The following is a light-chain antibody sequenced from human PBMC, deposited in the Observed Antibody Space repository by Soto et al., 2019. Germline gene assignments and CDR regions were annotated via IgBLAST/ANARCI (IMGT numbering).Light chain of an antibody. Sequence: PRGRATLSGSTSQGVSRRWAWYQHRPGQSPRLLMSGASMRASGVPVRFSGSGSGTSFTLTISRLEPEDFAIYYCQDYGGTPITFGVGRRLEI. CDR3: QDYGGTPIT. V-gene: IGKV3-20*01. J-gene: IGKJ5*01. CDR2: GAS. CDR1: QGVSRRW.